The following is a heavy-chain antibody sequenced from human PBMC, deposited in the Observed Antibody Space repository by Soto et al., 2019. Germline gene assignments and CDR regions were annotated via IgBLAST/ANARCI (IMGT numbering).Heavy chain of an antibody. D-gene: IGHD3-3*01. CDR1: GFTFSSYA. CDR2: ISYDGSNK. V-gene: IGHV3-30-3*01. J-gene: IGHJ4*02. Sequence: QPGRNLRLSCAASGFTFSSYAMHWVRQAPGKGLEWVAVISYDGSNKYYADSVKGRFTISRDNSKNTLYLQLNSLRAEDTAVYYCARDKRDLRFLEWSYYFDYWGQGT. CDR3: ARDKRDLRFLEWSYYFDY.